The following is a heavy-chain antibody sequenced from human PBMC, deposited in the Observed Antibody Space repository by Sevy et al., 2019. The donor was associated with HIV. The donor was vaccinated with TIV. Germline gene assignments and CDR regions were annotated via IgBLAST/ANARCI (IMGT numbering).Heavy chain of an antibody. D-gene: IGHD6-6*01. V-gene: IGHV3-21*01. CDR3: ARDAEYSSSHDAFDI. CDR1: GFTFSSYS. J-gene: IGHJ3*02. CDR2: ISSSSSYI. Sequence: GESLKISCAASGFTFSSYSMNWVRQAPGKGLEWVSSISSSSSYIYYADSVKGRFTISRDNAKNSLYLQMNSLRAEDTAVYYCARDAEYSSSHDAFDIWGQGTMVTVSS.